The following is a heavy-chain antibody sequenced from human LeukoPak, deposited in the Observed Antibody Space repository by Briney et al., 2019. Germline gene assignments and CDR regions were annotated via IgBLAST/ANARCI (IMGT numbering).Heavy chain of an antibody. CDR3: ARGVGFSGYERFYYYYYMDV. V-gene: IGHV4-34*01. CDR1: GGSFSGYY. D-gene: IGHD5-12*01. Sequence: SETLSLTCAVYGGSFSGYYWSWIRQPPGKGLEWIGEINHSGSTNYNPSLKSRVTTSVDTSKNQFSLKLSSVTAADTAVYYCARGVGFSGYERFYYYYYMDVWGKGTTVTVSS. J-gene: IGHJ6*03. CDR2: INHSGST.